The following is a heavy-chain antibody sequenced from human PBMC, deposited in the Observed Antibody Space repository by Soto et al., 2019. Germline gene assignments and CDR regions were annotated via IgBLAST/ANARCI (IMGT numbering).Heavy chain of an antibody. V-gene: IGHV1-24*01. Sequence: ASVKVSCKVSGYTLTELSMHWVRQAPGKGLEWMGGIGAEDGDTNYAQKLQGRVTMTTDTSTSTAYMELRSLRSDDTAVYYCASNPDSSSSDAFDIWGQGTMVTVSS. CDR3: ASNPDSSSSDAFDI. D-gene: IGHD6-6*01. CDR1: GYTLTELS. J-gene: IGHJ3*02. CDR2: IGAEDGDT.